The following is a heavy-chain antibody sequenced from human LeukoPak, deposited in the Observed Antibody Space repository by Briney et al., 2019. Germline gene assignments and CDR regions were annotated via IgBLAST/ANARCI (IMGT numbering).Heavy chain of an antibody. CDR1: GFSLTTRGVG. CDR3: AHTSVLTRYGCDWADVDYFDT. V-gene: IGHV2-5*02. D-gene: IGHD2-21*02. CDR2: IYWDGDK. J-gene: IGHJ5*02. Sequence: SGPTLVNPTQTLTLTCTFSGFSLTTRGVGVGWIRQPPGKALEWIAVIYWDGDKRYSPSLKSRLTLTKDTSKNQVVLTMTNMDPVDTAKFYCAHTSVLTRYGCDWADVDYFDTWGRGTLVTVSS.